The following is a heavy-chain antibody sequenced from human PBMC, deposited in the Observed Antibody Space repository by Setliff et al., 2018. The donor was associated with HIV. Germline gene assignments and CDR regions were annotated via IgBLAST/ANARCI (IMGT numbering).Heavy chain of an antibody. D-gene: IGHD2-15*01. CDR2: INHSGIT. V-gene: IGHV4-34*10. J-gene: IGHJ4*02. CDR1: GASFSGYY. CDR3: ARSPGGGRLPYFFDF. Sequence: LSLTCAVYGASFSGYYWAWIRQSPERGLEFVGEINHSGITNYNPSLKSRVTLSRDASKNQFFLKLTSVTAADTAIYYCARSPGGGRLPYFFDFWGQGTLVTVSS.